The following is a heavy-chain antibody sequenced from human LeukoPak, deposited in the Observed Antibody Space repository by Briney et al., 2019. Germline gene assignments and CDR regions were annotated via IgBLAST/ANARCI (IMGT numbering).Heavy chain of an antibody. CDR1: GFTFRSFA. V-gene: IGHV3-30*18. J-gene: IGHJ4*02. D-gene: IGHD6-13*01. Sequence: GGSLRLSCAASGFTFRSFAMHWVRQAPGKGLEWVAVISNDGGNKYYADSVRGRFTVSRDNSKHTVYLQMNSLRVEDTAVYYCAKRGIAAAASFDYWGQGTLVSVSS. CDR2: ISNDGGNK. CDR3: AKRGIAAAASFDY.